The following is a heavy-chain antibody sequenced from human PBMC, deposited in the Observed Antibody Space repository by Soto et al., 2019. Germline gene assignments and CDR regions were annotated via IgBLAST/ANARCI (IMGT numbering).Heavy chain of an antibody. CDR2: INHLGSI. CDR3: ARGGISHWAYFYYMDV. D-gene: IGHD3-16*01. V-gene: IGHV4-34*01. J-gene: IGHJ6*03. CDR1: GVSLSDYF. Sequence: SETLSLTCVVSGVSLSDYFWSWILQPPGMALEWIGEINHLGSINYNPSLKSRVTMSVDTSKNQFSLTLNSVTAADTATYYCARGGISHWAYFYYMDVWDRGTTGTVSS.